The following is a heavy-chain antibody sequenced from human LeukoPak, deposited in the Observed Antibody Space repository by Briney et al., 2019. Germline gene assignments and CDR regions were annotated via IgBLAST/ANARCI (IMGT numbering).Heavy chain of an antibody. CDR2: IAASGGSI. CDR3: AKVPFSGSYYPYFDS. D-gene: IGHD1-26*01. J-gene: IGHJ4*02. CDR1: GFTFSSYA. Sequence: GGSLRLSCAASGFTFSSYAMSWVRQAPGKGLERVSAIAASGGSIHFADSVKGRFTISRDNSKNEMYLQMNSLSAEDTAVYYCAKVPFSGSYYPYFDSWGQGTLVTVSS. V-gene: IGHV3-23*01.